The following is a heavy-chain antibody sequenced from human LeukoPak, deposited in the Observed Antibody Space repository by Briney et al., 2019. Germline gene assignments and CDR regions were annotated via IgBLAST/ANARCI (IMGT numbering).Heavy chain of an antibody. CDR2: ITSSGGTT. Sequence: GGSLRLSCAASGFTFNSYTMSWVRQAPGKGLEWVSSITSSGGTTYSADSVKGRFTISRDNSKNTLYLQMNSLRAEDTAIYYCANTEWELDYWGQGTLVTVSS. J-gene: IGHJ4*02. V-gene: IGHV3-23*01. D-gene: IGHD1-26*01. CDR1: GFTFNSYT. CDR3: ANTEWELDY.